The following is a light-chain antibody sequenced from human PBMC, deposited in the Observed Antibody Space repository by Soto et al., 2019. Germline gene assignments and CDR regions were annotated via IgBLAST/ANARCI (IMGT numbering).Light chain of an antibody. CDR3: QQTHAVPLP. Sequence: DVQMTKSPSSLSASVGDRVTITCRASQPISNYLNWYQQKAGEAPKVLIFGASSLQSGVPSKFSGSGYGTDFTLIISNLHPDDFATYYCQQTHAVPLPVGQGTRL. CDR1: QPISNY. CDR2: GAS. J-gene: IGKJ5*01. V-gene: IGKV1-39*01.